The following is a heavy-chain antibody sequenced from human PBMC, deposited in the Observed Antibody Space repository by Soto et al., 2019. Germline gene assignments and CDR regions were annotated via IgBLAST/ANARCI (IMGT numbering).Heavy chain of an antibody. V-gene: IGHV4-59*08. CDR2: IYYSGST. CDR3: ARHMMPLTGDAFDI. CDR1: GGSISSYY. Sequence: SETLSLTCTVSGGSISSYYWSWIRQPPGKGLEWIGYIYYSGSTNYNPSLKSRVTISVDTSKNQFSLKLSSVTAADTAVYYCARHMMPLTGDAFDIWGQGTMVTVSS. J-gene: IGHJ3*02. D-gene: IGHD7-27*01.